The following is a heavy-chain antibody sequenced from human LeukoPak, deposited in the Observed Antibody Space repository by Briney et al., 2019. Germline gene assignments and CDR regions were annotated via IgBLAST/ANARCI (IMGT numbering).Heavy chain of an antibody. CDR1: GGTFSSYV. V-gene: IGHV1-69*04. D-gene: IGHD3-22*01. CDR2: IIPILGIA. Sequence: SVEVSCKASGGTFSSYVISWVRQAPGQGLEWMGRIIPILGIANYAQKFQGRVTITADKSTSTAYMELSSLRSEDTAVYYCASPPADYYDSRDYFDYWGQGTLVTVSS. CDR3: ASPPADYYDSRDYFDY. J-gene: IGHJ4*02.